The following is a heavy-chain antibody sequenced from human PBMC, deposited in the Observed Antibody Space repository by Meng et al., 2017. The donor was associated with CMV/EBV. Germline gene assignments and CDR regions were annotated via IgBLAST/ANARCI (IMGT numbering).Heavy chain of an antibody. V-gene: IGHV3-23*01. D-gene: IGHD3-22*01. CDR3: AKIASDYYDSSGCFDY. J-gene: IGHJ4*02. CDR1: GFTFSSYW. Sequence: GESLKISCAASGFTFSSYWMHWVRQAPGKGLEWVSAISGSGDSTYYADSVKGRFTISRDNSKNTLYLQMNSLRAEDTAVYYCAKIASDYYDSSGCFDYWGQGTLVTVSS. CDR2: ISGSGDST.